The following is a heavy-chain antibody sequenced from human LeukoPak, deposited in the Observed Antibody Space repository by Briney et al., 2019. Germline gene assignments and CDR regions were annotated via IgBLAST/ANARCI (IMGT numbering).Heavy chain of an antibody. V-gene: IGHV1-69*13. J-gene: IGHJ4*02. CDR1: GGTFSNYA. CDR3: ARDPSGAVAVTGHY. Sequence: SVKVSCKASGGTFSNYAITWVRQAPGQGRQWVGRVDPIFGMTGYAQKFQVRATVSADESTTTAYMELNNLQSEDTAVYYCARDPSGAVAVTGHYWGQGTLVTVSS. CDR2: VDPIFGMT. D-gene: IGHD6-19*01.